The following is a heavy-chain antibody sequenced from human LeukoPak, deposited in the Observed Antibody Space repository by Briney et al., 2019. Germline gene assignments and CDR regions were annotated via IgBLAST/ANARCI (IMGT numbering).Heavy chain of an antibody. J-gene: IGHJ5*02. CDR3: ARAYLWLGELSA. D-gene: IGHD3-10*01. Sequence: SETLSLTCTVSGGSISSYYWSWIRQPPGKGLEWIGYIYYSGSTNYNPSLKSRVTISVDTSKNQFSLKLSSVTAADTAVYYCARAYLWLGELSAWGQGTLVTVSS. CDR2: IYYSGST. V-gene: IGHV4-59*01. CDR1: GGSISSYY.